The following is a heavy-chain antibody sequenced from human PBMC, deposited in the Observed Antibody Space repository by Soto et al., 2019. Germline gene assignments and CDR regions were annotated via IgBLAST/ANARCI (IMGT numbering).Heavy chain of an antibody. J-gene: IGHJ6*02. CDR2: INPSGGYT. D-gene: IGHD1-1*01. V-gene: IGHV1-46*01. CDR3: ARDRNWKGYYGMDV. CDR1: GGTFSSYA. Sequence: ASVKVSCKASGGTFSSYAISWVRQAPGQGLEWLGIINPSGGYTTYAQRFLGRVTMTSDTSTSTVHMELGSLTSEDTAVYYCARDRNWKGYYGMDVWGQGTTVTVSS.